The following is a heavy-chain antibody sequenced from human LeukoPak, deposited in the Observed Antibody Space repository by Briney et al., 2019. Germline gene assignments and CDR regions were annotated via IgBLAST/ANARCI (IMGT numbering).Heavy chain of an antibody. Sequence: TSETLSLTCNVSGDSISSDYWSWIRQPPGKGLEWIGHIYYSGSTNYNPSLKSRVTISVDASKNHFSLKVSSVTAADTAVYYCVRGGYYGSGNDFRFDPWGQGTLVTVSS. CDR2: IYYSGST. CDR1: GDSISSDY. V-gene: IGHV4-59*01. CDR3: VRGGYYGSGNDFRFDP. D-gene: IGHD3-10*01. J-gene: IGHJ5*02.